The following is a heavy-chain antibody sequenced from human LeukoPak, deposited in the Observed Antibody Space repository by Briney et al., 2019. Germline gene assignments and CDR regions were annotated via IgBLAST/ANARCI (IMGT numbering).Heavy chain of an antibody. CDR2: IYYSGST. J-gene: IGHJ4*02. Sequence: SETLSLTCTVSGGSFSSSSYYWGWNRQPPGKGLEWIGTIYYSGSTYYNPSLKSRVTISVDTSKNQFSLELSSVNAADTAVYYCARLWRPTVNFDYWGQGTLVTVSS. CDR1: GGSFSSSSYY. D-gene: IGHD3-3*01. V-gene: IGHV4-39*01. CDR3: ARLWRPTVNFDY.